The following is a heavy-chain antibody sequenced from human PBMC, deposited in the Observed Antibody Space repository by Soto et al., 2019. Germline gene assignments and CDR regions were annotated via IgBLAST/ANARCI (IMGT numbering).Heavy chain of an antibody. J-gene: IGHJ4*02. V-gene: IGHV3-30*18. D-gene: IGHD1-7*01. CDR1: GFTFSSYG. CDR2: ISYDGSNK. Sequence: PGGSLRLSCAASGFTFSSYGMHWVRQAPGKGLEWVAVISYDGSNKYYADSVKGRFTISRDNSKNTLYLQMNSLRAEDTAVYYCAKEFRDGGIWNLYFDYWGQGTLVTVSS. CDR3: AKEFRDGGIWNLYFDY.